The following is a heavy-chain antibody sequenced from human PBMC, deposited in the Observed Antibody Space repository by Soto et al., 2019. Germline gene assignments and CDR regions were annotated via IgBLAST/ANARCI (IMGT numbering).Heavy chain of an antibody. CDR3: ARDSSYDSRPIDYCGMDA. Sequence: QVQLVESGGGLVKPGGSLRLSCAASGFTFSDYYMSWIRQAPGKGLEWVSYISSSSSYTNYADSVKGRFTISSDNAKNSLYLQMNSLRAEDTAVYYCARDSSYDSRPIDYCGMDAWGQGTTVPVSS. CDR2: ISSSSSYT. V-gene: IGHV3-11*05. CDR1: GFTFSDYY. D-gene: IGHD3-22*01. J-gene: IGHJ6*02.